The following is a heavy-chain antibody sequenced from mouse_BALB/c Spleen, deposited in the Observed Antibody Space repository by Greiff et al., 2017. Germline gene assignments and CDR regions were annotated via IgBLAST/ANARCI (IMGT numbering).Heavy chain of an antibody. J-gene: IGHJ2*01. V-gene: IGHV5-15*02. CDR3: ARATLSPAPFDY. D-gene: IGHD6-1*01. CDR1: GFTFSDYG. CDR2: ISNLAYSI. Sequence: EVQRVESGGGLVQPGGSRKLSCAASGFTFSDYGMAWVRQAPGKGPEWVAFISNLAYSIYYADTVTGRFTISRENAKNTLYLEMSSLRSEDTAMYYCARATLSPAPFDYWGQGTTLTVSS.